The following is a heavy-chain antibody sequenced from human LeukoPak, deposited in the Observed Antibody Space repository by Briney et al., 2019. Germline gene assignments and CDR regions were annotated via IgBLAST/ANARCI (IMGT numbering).Heavy chain of an antibody. V-gene: IGHV1-69*05. D-gene: IGHD2-21*01. CDR3: ARNAYCGGDCYDS. Sequence: GASVKVSCTAPGAAFNRIPISWVRQAPGQGLEWIGKIFPVFIATYYAQKFQGRLTLTMDESTSTAYMELSGLRSEDTALYYCARNAYCGGDCYDSWGQGTLVIVSS. J-gene: IGHJ4*02. CDR2: IFPVFIAT. CDR1: GAAFNRIP.